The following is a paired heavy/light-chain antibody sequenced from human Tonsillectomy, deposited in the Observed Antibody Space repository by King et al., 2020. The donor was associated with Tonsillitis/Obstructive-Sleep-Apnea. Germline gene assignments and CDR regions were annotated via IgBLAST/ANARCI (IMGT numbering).Light chain of an antibody. CDR2: DAS. J-gene: IGKJ2*01. V-gene: IGKV1-5*01. CDR3: QQYNSYFMYT. Sequence: DIQMTQSPSTLSASVGDRVTITCRASQSISIWLAWYQQKPGKAPKLLIYDASSLQSGVPSRFSGSGSGTEFTLTISSLQPDDFATYYCQQYNSYFMYTFGQGTKLEI. CDR1: QSISIW.
Heavy chain of an antibody. V-gene: IGHV3-66*01. CDR2: IYSGGST. CDR1: GFTVSSNY. CDR3: VGSSPRSVAVAGSLTAFTF. J-gene: IGHJ3*01. D-gene: IGHD6-19*01. Sequence: EVQLVESGGTLVQPGGSLRLSCAASGFTVSSNYMSWVRQAPGKGLEWVSVIYSGGSTYYADSEKGRFTISRDNSKNVLYLQMNSLRAEDTAVYYCVGSSPRSVAVAGSLTAFTFWGQGTRVTVSS.